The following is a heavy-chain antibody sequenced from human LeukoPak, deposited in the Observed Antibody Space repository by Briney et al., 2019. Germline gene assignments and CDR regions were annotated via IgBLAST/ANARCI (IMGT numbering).Heavy chain of an antibody. V-gene: IGHV3-66*01. J-gene: IGHJ4*02. CDR1: GFTFSSYW. Sequence: VPLGGSLRLSCAASGFTFSSYWMHWVRQAPGKGLECLSIIYSSGSTHYADSVKGRFTISRDNSKNTLYLQMNSLRAEDTAVYYCAREALGGGGYWGQGTLVTVSS. CDR3: AREALGGGGY. CDR2: IYSSGST. D-gene: IGHD3-10*01.